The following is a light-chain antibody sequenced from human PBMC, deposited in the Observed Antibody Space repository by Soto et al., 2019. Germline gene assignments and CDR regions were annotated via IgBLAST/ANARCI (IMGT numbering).Light chain of an antibody. CDR2: AAS. CDR3: QKYNSSFAKPFT. CDR1: QGIGDY. V-gene: IGKV1-27*01. Sequence: DIQITQSPSSPSASVGDRVTITCRASQGIGDYLAWYQQKPGKAPKLLTYAASTLQSGVPSRFSGSGSGTDFTLAISSLQPEDVATYYCQKYNSSFAKPFTFGLGTKVDIK. J-gene: IGKJ3*01.